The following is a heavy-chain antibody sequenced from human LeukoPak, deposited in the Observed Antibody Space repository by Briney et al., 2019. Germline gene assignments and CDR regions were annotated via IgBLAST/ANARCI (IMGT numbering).Heavy chain of an antibody. D-gene: IGHD3-10*01. V-gene: IGHV1-3*01. CDR2: INAGNSNT. CDR1: GYTFTSYA. CDR3: ARALLLWFGELDYGMDV. J-gene: IGHJ6*02. Sequence: ASVKVSCKASGYTFTSYAMHWVRQAPGQRLEWMGWINAGNSNTKYSQKFQGRVTITRDTSASTAYMEPSSLRSEDTAVYYCARALLLWFGELDYGMDVWGQGTTVTVSS.